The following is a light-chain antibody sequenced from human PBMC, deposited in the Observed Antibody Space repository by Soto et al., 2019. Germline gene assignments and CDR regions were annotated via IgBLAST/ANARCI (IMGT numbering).Light chain of an antibody. J-gene: IGKJ5*01. CDR3: QQYNSYFP. CDR1: QSLLASNAYNY. Sequence: MTQSPLSLPVTPGEPASISCRSSQSLLASNAYNYLAWYQQKPGKAPKLLIYDASSLESGVPSRFSGSGSGTEFTLTISSLQPDDFATYYCQQYNSYFPFGQGTRLEI. CDR2: DAS. V-gene: IGKV1-5*01.